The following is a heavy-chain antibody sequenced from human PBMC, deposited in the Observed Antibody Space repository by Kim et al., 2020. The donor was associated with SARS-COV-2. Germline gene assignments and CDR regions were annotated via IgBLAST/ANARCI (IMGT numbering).Heavy chain of an antibody. V-gene: IGHV3-30*18. CDR1: GFTFSTYG. Sequence: GGSLRLSCVASGFTFSTYGMFWVRQAPGKGLEWVAIISYDGSNKYYADSVKGRFTISRDNSENTLYLQMNSLRAEDTAVYYCAKAVLRGVNYYYYGMDVWGAGTTVTVSS. J-gene: IGHJ6*04. CDR3: AKAVLRGVNYYYYGMDV. D-gene: IGHD3-10*01. CDR2: ISYDGSNK.